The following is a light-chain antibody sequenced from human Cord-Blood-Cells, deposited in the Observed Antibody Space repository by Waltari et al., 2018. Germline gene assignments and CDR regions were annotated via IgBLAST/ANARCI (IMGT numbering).Light chain of an antibody. J-gene: IGKJ1*01. CDR2: GAS. V-gene: IGKV3-15*01. CDR1: QSVSSN. Sequence: EIVMTQSPATLSVSPGERATLSCRASQSVSSNLAWYQQKPGQAPRLLTYGASTRATGIPARFSGSGSGTEFTLTISSLQSEDFAVYYCQHRKTFGQGTKVEIK. CDR3: QHRKT.